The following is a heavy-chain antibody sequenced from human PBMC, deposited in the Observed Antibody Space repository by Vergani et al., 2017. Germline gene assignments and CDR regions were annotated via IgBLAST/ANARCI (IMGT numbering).Heavy chain of an antibody. J-gene: IGHJ5*02. CDR2: ISYDGSNK. D-gene: IGHD6-19*01. Sequence: QVQLVESGGGVVQPGRSLRLSCAASGFTFSSYGMHWVRQAPGKGLEWVAVISYDGSNKYYADSVKGRFTISRDNPKNTLYLQMNSLRAEDTAVYYCAKGPTRGYSSGWYYNWFDPWGQGTLVTVSS. V-gene: IGHV3-30*18. CDR1: GFTFSSYG. CDR3: AKGPTRGYSSGWYYNWFDP.